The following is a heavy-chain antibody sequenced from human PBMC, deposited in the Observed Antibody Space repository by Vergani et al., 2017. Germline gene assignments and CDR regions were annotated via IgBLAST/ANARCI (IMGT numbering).Heavy chain of an antibody. CDR3: ARAPXRGLNYYRSGRNKIWIDP. CDR2: INHSGST. V-gene: IGHV4-34*01. J-gene: IGHJ5*02. D-gene: IGHD3-10*01. Sequence: QVQLQQWGAGLLKPSETLSLTCAVYGGSFSGYYWSWIRQPPGKGLEWIGEINHSGSTNYNPSRKRRGTISVDTSKNQFALKLTSVNAADTAVYYCARAPXRGLNYYRSGRNKIWIDPWGQGTLVTVSS. CDR1: GGSFSGYY.